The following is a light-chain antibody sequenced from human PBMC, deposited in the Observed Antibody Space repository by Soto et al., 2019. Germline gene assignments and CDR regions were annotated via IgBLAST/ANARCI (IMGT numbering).Light chain of an antibody. CDR1: QSVGSA. CDR3: QQYRNWPPLT. CDR2: AAS. J-gene: IGKJ4*01. V-gene: IGKV3-15*01. Sequence: EIVMTQSPATLSVSPGETATLSCRASQSVGSAVDWYQHKPGQAPRLLIVAASIRATGVPGRFTGGGSGTEFTLTIRSLQSEDFAGYYCQQYRNWPPLTFGGGTTVEIK.